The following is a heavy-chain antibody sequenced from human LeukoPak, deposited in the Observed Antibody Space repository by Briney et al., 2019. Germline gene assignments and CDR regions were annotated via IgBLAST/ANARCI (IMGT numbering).Heavy chain of an antibody. D-gene: IGHD3-10*01. J-gene: IGHJ6*03. CDR3: ASPPMIRGTYYFYYYMDV. V-gene: IGHV4-39*01. Sequence: SSETLSLTCTVSGGSITSSSYYWGWIRQPPGKGLEWIGSIYYSGSTYYNPSLKSRFTISVDTSKNQFSLKLSSVTAADTAVYCCASPPMIRGTYYFYYYMDVWGKGTTVTVSS. CDR2: IYYSGST. CDR1: GGSITSSSYY.